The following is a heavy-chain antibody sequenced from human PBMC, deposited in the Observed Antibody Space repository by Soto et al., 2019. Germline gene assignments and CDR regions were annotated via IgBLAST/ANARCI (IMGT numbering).Heavy chain of an antibody. V-gene: IGHV3-30*19. J-gene: IGHJ6*02. CDR2: TSHDGHFK. Sequence: QVQLVESGGGAVQPGESLRLSCEASDSAFSQYGLHWVRQAPGKGLEWVAVTSHDGHFKYYTDSVRGRFTISRDNFKNTVALQMNSLRPEYPGISYCTKDFEWAGPYHGMDAWGQGTKVTV. CDR3: TKDFEWAGPYHGMDA. CDR1: DSAFSQYG. D-gene: IGHD3-9*01.